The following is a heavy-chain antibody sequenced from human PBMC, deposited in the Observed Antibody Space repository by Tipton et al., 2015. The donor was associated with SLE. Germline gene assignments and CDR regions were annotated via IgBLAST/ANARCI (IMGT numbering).Heavy chain of an antibody. Sequence: GSLSLTCTVSGGSISSYYWSWIRQPPGKGLEWIGYIYYSGSTNYNPSLKSRVTISVDTSKNQFSLKLSSVTAADTAVYYCARGDFWSGYSPIPFFDYWGQGTLVTVSS. CDR1: GGSISSYY. CDR2: IYYSGST. J-gene: IGHJ4*02. D-gene: IGHD3-3*01. V-gene: IGHV4-59*01. CDR3: ARGDFWSGYSPIPFFDY.